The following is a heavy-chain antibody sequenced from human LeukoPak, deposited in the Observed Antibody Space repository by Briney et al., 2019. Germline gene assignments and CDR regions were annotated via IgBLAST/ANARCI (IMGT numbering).Heavy chain of an antibody. CDR2: IIPIFGTA. V-gene: IGHV1-69*05. D-gene: IGHD5-18*01. CDR1: GGTFSSYA. Sequence: SVKLSCKASGGTFSSYAISWVRQAPGQGLEWMGRIIPIFGTANYAQKFQGRVKITTDESTRTAYMELSSLRSEDTAVYYCAVWLMDTAMVMDFDYWGQGTLVTVSS. J-gene: IGHJ4*02. CDR3: AVWLMDTAMVMDFDY.